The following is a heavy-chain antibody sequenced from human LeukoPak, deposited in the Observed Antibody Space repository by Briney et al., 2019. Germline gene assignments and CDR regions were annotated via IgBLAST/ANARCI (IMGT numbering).Heavy chain of an antibody. D-gene: IGHD3-3*01. J-gene: IGHJ4*02. CDR1: GFSFSTYW. CDR3: TRDFVF. V-gene: IGHV3-7*01. CDR2: INQDGSVK. Sequence: PGRSLRLSCAASGFSFSTYWTDWVRQAPGKGLEWVGNINQDGSVKHYVDSVRGRFTISRDNARNSVYLQMSALRVEDTAVYYCTRDFVFCGQGCLVTASS.